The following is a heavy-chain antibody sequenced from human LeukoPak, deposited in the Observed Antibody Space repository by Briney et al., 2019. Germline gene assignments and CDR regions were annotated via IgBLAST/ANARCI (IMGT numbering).Heavy chain of an antibody. CDR3: ARDNSVRDTAWWFDP. J-gene: IGHJ5*02. CDR1: GYTFTSNY. Sequence: ASVKVSCKASGYTFTSNYMHWVRQAPGQGLEWMGVTNPSGGSTSYAQKFQGRVTLTRDMSTSTDYLELSSLRSEDTAVYYCARDNSVRDTAWWFDPWGQGTLVTVSS. V-gene: IGHV1-46*01. D-gene: IGHD2-21*02. CDR2: TNPSGGST.